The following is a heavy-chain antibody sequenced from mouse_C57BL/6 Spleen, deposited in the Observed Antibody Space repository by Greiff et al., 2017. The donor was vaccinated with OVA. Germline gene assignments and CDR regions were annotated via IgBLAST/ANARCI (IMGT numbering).Heavy chain of an antibody. CDR1: GYTFTSYW. CDR2: INPSNGGT. J-gene: IGHJ1*03. D-gene: IGHD4-1*01. CDR3: ARGGLGYWYFDV. Sequence: QVQLQQPGTELVKPGASVKLSCKASGYTFTSYWMHWVKQRPGQGLEWIGNINPSNGGTNYNEKFKSKATLTVDKSSSTAYMQLSSLTFEDSAVYYCARGGLGYWYFDVWGTGTTVTVSS. V-gene: IGHV1-53*01.